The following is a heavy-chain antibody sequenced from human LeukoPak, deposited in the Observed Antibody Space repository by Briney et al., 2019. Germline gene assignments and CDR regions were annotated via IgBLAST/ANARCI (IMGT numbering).Heavy chain of an antibody. CDR1: GFTFSSYW. CDR2: IKQDGSEK. CDR3: ARVRQQLPGEFDY. Sequence: PGGSLRLSCAASGFTFSSYWMSWVRQAPGKGLEWVANIKQDGSEKYYVDSVEGRFTISRDNAKNSLYLQMNSLRAEDTAVYYCARVRQQLPGEFDYWGQGTLVTVSS. D-gene: IGHD6-13*01. V-gene: IGHV3-7*03. J-gene: IGHJ4*02.